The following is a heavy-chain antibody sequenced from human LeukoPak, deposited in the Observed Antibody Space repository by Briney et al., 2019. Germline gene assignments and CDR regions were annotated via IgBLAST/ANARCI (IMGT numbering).Heavy chain of an antibody. D-gene: IGHD7-27*01. CDR3: ARSGEQNWFDP. V-gene: IGHV4-59*05. CDR2: IYYSGST. Sequence: SETLSLTCTVSGASVTDYYWSWIRQSPGKGLEWIGSIYYSGSTYYNPSLKSRVTISVDTSKNQFSLQLNSVTPEDTAVYYCARSGEQNWFDPWGQGTLVTVSS. J-gene: IGHJ5*02. CDR1: GASVTDYY.